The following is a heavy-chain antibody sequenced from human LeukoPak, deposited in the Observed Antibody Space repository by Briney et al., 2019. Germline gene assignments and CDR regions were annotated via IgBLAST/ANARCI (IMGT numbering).Heavy chain of an antibody. D-gene: IGHD2-15*01. V-gene: IGHV3-7*01. J-gene: IGHJ6*03. CDR1: GFTFSSFW. Sequence: GGSLRLSCAASGFTFSSFWMSWVRLAPGKGLEHVANINKDGSKEYYADSVRGRFSISRDNAKNSLFLQMNSLRAEDTAVYYCARWWDYYYYMDVWGKGTTVTVSS. CDR2: INKDGSKE. CDR3: ARWWDYYYYMDV.